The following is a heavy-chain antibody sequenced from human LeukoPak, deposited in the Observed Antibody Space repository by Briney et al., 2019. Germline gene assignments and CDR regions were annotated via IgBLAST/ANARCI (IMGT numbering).Heavy chain of an antibody. J-gene: IGHJ4*02. V-gene: IGHV1-2*06. Sequence: ASVNVSCKTSRSTFSGYFIHWVRQAPGQGLEWMGRINPNSGATNYAQKFQGRVTMTEDTSTDTAYMELSSLRSEDTAVYYCATGLYCSSTSCSFDYWGQGTLVTVSS. CDR2: INPNSGAT. D-gene: IGHD2-2*01. CDR3: ATGLYCSSTSCSFDY. CDR1: RSTFSGYF.